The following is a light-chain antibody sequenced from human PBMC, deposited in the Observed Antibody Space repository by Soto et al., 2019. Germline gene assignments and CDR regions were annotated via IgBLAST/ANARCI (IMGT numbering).Light chain of an antibody. CDR2: EGH. CDR3: CLYIGETSYV. CDR1: SCFVGSFSL. J-gene: IGLJ1*01. Sequence: QSVLAQPASGSGSPGQSITISCAGTSCFVGSFSLVSWYQQHPGKAPKVMISEGHRRPSGVPDRSSGSTSVNSASLTISGLQADDEADYYCCLYIGETSYVFATGTKAIVL. V-gene: IGLV2-23*01.